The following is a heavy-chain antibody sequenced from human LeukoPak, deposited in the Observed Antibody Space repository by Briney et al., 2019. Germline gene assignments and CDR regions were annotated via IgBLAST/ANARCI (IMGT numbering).Heavy chain of an antibody. D-gene: IGHD7-27*01. CDR2: IYYSGRT. Sequence: SETLSLTCNVSGGSISSSSYYSGWLRQSPGKGLEWTGDIYYSGRTYNKNPSLESRVTISIDTSKSQFSLKLSSVSAADTAIYYCASVGKLGYYFDFWGQGTLVTVSS. J-gene: IGHJ4*02. CDR3: ASVGKLGYYFDF. V-gene: IGHV4-39*01. CDR1: GGSISSSSYY.